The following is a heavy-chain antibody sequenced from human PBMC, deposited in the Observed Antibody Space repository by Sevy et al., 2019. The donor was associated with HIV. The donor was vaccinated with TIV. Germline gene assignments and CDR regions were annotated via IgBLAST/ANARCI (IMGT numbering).Heavy chain of an antibody. CDR1: GFTFSSYA. Sequence: GGSLRLSCAASGFTFSSYAMSWVRQAPGKGLEWVSAISGSGGSTYYADSVKGRFTISRDNSKNTLYLQMNSLRAEDTAVYYCAGVNYYDSSGYYEGMDVWGQGTTVTVSS. CDR3: AGVNYYDSSGYYEGMDV. CDR2: ISGSGGST. V-gene: IGHV3-23*01. J-gene: IGHJ6*02. D-gene: IGHD3-22*01.